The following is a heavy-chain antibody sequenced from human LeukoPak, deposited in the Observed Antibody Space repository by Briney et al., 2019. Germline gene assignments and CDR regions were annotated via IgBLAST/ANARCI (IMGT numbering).Heavy chain of an antibody. V-gene: IGHV3-13*01. Sequence: GGSLRLSCAASGFTFSSYDMHWVRQATGKGLEWVSAIGTAGDTYYPGSVKGRFTISRENAKNSLYLQMNSLRAGDTAVYYCARGVYCGGGSCYSYWFDPWGQGTLVTVSS. CDR3: ARGVYCGGGSCYSYWFDP. J-gene: IGHJ5*02. CDR1: GFTFSSYD. D-gene: IGHD2-15*01. CDR2: IGTAGDT.